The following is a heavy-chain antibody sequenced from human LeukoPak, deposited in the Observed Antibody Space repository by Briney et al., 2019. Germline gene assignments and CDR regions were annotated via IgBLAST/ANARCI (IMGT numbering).Heavy chain of an antibody. Sequence: GASVKVSCKASGYTFTGYYMHWVRQAPGQGLEWMGWINPNSGGTNYAQKFQGRVTMTRDTSISTAYMELSRLRSDDTAVYYCARVLPGPSDLDAFDIWGQGTMVTVSS. V-gene: IGHV1-2*02. CDR3: ARVLPGPSDLDAFDI. J-gene: IGHJ3*02. CDR1: GYTFTGYY. CDR2: INPNSGGT.